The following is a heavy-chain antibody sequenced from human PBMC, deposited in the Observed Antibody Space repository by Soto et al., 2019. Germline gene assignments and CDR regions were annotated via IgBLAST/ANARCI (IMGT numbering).Heavy chain of an antibody. J-gene: IGHJ5*02. D-gene: IGHD3-3*01. V-gene: IGHV4-59*01. CDR2: IYYSGST. Sequence: PSETLSLTCTVSGGSISSYYWSWIRQPPGKGLEWIGYIYYSGSTNYNPSLKSRVTISVDTSKNQFSLRLSSVTAADTAIYYCATRRTVFGLLIPLFDPWGQGTQVTVSS. CDR3: ATRRTVFGLLIPLFDP. CDR1: GGSISSYY.